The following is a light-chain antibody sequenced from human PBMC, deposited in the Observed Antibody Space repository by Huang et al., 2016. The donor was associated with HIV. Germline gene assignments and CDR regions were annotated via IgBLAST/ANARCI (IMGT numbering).Light chain of an antibody. Sequence: EIVLTQSPATLSLSPGEGATLSCRASQSIGRYLAWYQQRPGQAPRRLIYDASIRATGSPARFSGRGSGTDFTLTISSLEPEDFAVYYCQQRNNWPPWTFGQGTKVELK. CDR1: QSIGRY. CDR2: DAS. V-gene: IGKV3-11*01. J-gene: IGKJ1*01. CDR3: QQRNNWPPWT.